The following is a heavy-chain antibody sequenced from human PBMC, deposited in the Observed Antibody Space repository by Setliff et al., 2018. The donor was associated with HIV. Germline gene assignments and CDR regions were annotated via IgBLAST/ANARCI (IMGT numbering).Heavy chain of an antibody. J-gene: IGHJ4*02. CDR1: GYTFSSHD. D-gene: IGHD1-26*01. Sequence: ASVKVSCKASGYTFSSHDINWVRQVTGQGLEWMGWMNPGSGNTGYSQKFQGRVTMTRNTSISTTYMELNSLESEDTAVYYCAREGAVVGTSRPHFDDWGQGTLVTVSS. V-gene: IGHV1-8*01. CDR3: AREGAVVGTSRPHFDD. CDR2: MNPGSGNT.